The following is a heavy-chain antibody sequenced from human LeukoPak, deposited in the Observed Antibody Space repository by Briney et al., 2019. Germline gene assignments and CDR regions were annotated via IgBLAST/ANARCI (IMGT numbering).Heavy chain of an antibody. D-gene: IGHD3-10*01. V-gene: IGHV1-69*06. CDR1: VWTFSSYA. Sequence: SSVKVSFKASVWTFSSYAISWVRQAAGQRLEWVGRINTIFGTSNNAHKLQGRVTITAHKSTSKPYLELRSLRSDDIAVYDCERDYPVGYGSGNYFDYWGEGTLVTVSS. CDR2: INTIFGTS. CDR3: ERDYPVGYGSGNYFDY. J-gene: IGHJ4*02.